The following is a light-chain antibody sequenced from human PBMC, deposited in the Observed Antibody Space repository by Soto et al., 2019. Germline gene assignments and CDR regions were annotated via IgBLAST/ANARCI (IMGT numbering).Light chain of an antibody. V-gene: IGKV3-20*01. Sequence: IVLTESPGTLSLTTGERATLSFRASQSVSSSYLAWYQQKPGQAPRLLIYGASSRATGIPDRFSGSGSGTDFTLTISRLEPEDFAVYYCPQYGSSPITSGQGTRPEI. CDR2: GAS. CDR3: PQYGSSPIT. J-gene: IGKJ5*01. CDR1: QSVSSSY.